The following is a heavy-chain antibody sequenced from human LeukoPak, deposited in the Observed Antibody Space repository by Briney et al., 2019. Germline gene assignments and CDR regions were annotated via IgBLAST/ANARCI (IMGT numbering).Heavy chain of an antibody. J-gene: IGHJ4*02. CDR3: AKDRLPRRDNKYYFDY. D-gene: IGHD5-12*01. CDR1: GFTFDDYG. V-gene: IGHV3-20*04. CDR2: INWNGGST. Sequence: GGSLRLSCAASGFTFDDYGMSWVRQAPGKGLEWVSGINWNGGSTGYADSVKGRFTISRDNSKNTLYLQMNSLRAEDTAVYYCAKDRLPRRDNKYYFDYWGQGTLVTVSS.